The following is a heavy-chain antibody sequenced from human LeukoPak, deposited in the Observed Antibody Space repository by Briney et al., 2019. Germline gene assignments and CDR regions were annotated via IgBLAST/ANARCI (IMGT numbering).Heavy chain of an antibody. J-gene: IGHJ4*02. CDR1: GFTSISFW. V-gene: IGHV3-74*01. CDR3: GTLGVMWEIDY. Sequence: GGSLRLSSAATGFTSISFWMFWVPHALGKGLRWVSRINSDGTTTNYADSVKGRVTTSRDNAKSTGYLQMNSLRPEDTAVYYCGTLGVMWEIDYWGQGALVTVSS. D-gene: IGHD1-26*01. CDR2: INSDGTTT.